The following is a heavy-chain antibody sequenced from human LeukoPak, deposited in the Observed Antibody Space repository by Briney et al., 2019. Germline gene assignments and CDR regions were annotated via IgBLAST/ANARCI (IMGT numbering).Heavy chain of an antibody. CDR2: IYYSGST. D-gene: IGHD3-22*01. CDR3: ARGVGYYDSSGQPFDY. V-gene: IGHV4-30-4*02. J-gene: IGHJ4*02. CDR1: GGSISSGDYY. Sequence: SETLSLTCTVSGGSISSGDYYWRWIRQPPGKGLEWIGYIYYSGSTYYNPSLKSRVTISVDTSKNQFSLKLSSVTAADTAVYYCARGVGYYDSSGQPFDYWGQGTLVTVSS.